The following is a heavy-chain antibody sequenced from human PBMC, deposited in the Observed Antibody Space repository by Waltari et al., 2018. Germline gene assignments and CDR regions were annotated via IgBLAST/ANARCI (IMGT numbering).Heavy chain of an antibody. CDR2: RNYDGSQK. Sequence: EEQLVASGGDLDQRGGSLRLSCGAPGLACGRYWMSWVCQTAGTGLEWVANRNYDGSQKYYVDSVKGRFTISRDNAKNSVYLQMNSLRVEDTAVYYCAKSRGFEYCCQGTLITVSS. CDR3: AKSRGFEY. V-gene: IGHV3-7*01. D-gene: IGHD2-2*01. CDR1: GLACGRYW. J-gene: IGHJ4*02.